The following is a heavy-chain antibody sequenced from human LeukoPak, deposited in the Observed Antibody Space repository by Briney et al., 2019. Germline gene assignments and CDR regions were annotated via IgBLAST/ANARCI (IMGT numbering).Heavy chain of an antibody. CDR2: IYSGGST. CDR3: ARPLYGSGSYYGFGNFDY. Sequence: GGSLRLSCAASGFTFSSNYMSWVRQAPGKGLEWVSVIYSGGSTYYSDSVKGRFTISRDNSKNTLYLQMNSLRAEDTAAYYCARPLYGSGSYYGFGNFDYWGQGTLVTVSS. V-gene: IGHV3-66*04. CDR1: GFTFSSNY. D-gene: IGHD3-10*01. J-gene: IGHJ4*02.